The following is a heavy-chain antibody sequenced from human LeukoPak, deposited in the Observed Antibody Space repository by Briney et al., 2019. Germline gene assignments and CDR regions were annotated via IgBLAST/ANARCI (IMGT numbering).Heavy chain of an antibody. Sequence: SQTLSLTCTVSGGSISSGGHHWSWIRQLPGKGLEWIAYIYYSGTTYYNPSLKSRFTISVDTSKNQFSLKVSSVTAADTAVYYCASRLTYYYDSSGAHGAFDIWGQGTMVTVSS. CDR3: ASRLTYYYDSSGAHGAFDI. V-gene: IGHV4-31*03. CDR1: GGSISSGGHH. J-gene: IGHJ3*02. CDR2: IYYSGTT. D-gene: IGHD3-22*01.